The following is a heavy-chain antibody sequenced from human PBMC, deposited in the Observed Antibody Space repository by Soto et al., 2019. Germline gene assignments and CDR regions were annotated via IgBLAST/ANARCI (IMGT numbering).Heavy chain of an antibody. J-gene: IGHJ4*02. CDR1: AFTFSNQA. V-gene: IGHV3-23*01. Sequence: EVHLLESGGGLVQPGGSLRLSCEASAFTFSNQAMSWVRQAPGKGLEWVSTISGNGGSTYYADSVRGRFTISRDNSKNTLYLQMNSLKTEDTAVYYCTTVNPYISDSRGHCYWGQGTLVTVSS. D-gene: IGHD3-22*01. CDR3: TTVNPYISDSRGHCY. CDR2: ISGNGGST.